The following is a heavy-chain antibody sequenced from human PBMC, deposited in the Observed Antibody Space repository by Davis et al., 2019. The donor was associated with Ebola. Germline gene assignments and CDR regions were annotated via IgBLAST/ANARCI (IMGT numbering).Heavy chain of an antibody. J-gene: IGHJ6*04. Sequence: GESLKISCAASGFTFSSYAMSWVRQAPGKGLEWVSAISGSGGSTYYADSVKGRFTISRDNSKNTLHLHMNSLRVEDTAVYFCAREPTGNYYYFYGMDVWGKGTTVSVSS. CDR1: GFTFSSYA. CDR2: ISGSGGST. D-gene: IGHD4-11*01. CDR3: AREPTGNYYYFYGMDV. V-gene: IGHV3-23*01.